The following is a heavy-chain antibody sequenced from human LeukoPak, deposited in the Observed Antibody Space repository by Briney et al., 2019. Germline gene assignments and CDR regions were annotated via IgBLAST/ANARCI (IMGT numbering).Heavy chain of an antibody. CDR3: AKARGYCSSTSCQAYYYYYYMDV. J-gene: IGHJ6*03. Sequence: LGGSLRLSCAASGFTFSSYAMSWVRQAPGKGLEWVSAISGSGGSTYYADSVKGRFTISRDNSKNTLYLQMNSLRAEDTAVYYCAKARGYCSSTSCQAYYYYYYMDVWGKGPTVPVSS. CDR2: ISGSGGST. CDR1: GFTFSSYA. D-gene: IGHD2-2*01. V-gene: IGHV3-23*01.